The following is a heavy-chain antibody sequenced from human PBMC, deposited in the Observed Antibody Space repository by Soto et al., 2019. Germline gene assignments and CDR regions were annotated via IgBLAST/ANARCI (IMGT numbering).Heavy chain of an antibody. J-gene: IGHJ4*02. Sequence: SETLSLTCTVSGGSISSGGYYWSWIRQHPGKGLEWIGYIYYSGSTYYNPSLKSRVTISVDTSKNQFSLKLSSGTAADTAVYYCARALYSSSWYSDYWGQGTLVTVSS. D-gene: IGHD6-13*01. CDR1: GGSISSGGYY. V-gene: IGHV4-31*03. CDR2: IYYSGST. CDR3: ARALYSSSWYSDY.